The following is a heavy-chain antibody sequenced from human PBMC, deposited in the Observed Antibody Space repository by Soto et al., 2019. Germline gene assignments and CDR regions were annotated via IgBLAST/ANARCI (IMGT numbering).Heavy chain of an antibody. V-gene: IGHV4-59*05. CDR2: IYYSGST. D-gene: IGHD2-2*01. CDR1: GGSISSYY. J-gene: IGHJ6*03. Sequence: SETLSLTCTVSGGSISSYYWSWIRQPPGKGLEWIGSIYYSGSTYYNPSLKSRVTISVDTSKNQFSLKLSSVTAADTAVYYCARHTPLGYCSSTSCSRPAIGYYYMDVWGKGTTVTVS. CDR3: ARHTPLGYCSSTSCSRPAIGYYYMDV.